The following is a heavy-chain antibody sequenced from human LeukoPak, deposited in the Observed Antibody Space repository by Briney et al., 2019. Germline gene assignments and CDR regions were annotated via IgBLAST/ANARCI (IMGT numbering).Heavy chain of an antibody. CDR3: ASTREYSGSFLDAFDI. V-gene: IGHV5-51*01. CDR2: IYPGDSDT. D-gene: IGHD1-26*01. J-gene: IGHJ3*02. Sequence: GESLKISCKGSGYSFTSYWIGWVRQMPGKGLEWMGIIYPGDSDTRYSPSFQGQVTISADKSISTAYLQWSSLKASDTAMYYCASTREYSGSFLDAFDIWGQGTMVTVSS. CDR1: GYSFTSYW.